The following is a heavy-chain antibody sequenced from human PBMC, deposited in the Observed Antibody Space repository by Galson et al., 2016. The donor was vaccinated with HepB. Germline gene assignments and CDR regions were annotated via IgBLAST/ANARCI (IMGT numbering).Heavy chain of an antibody. V-gene: IGHV1-3*01. J-gene: IGHJ4*02. CDR1: GYTFKTYA. CDR2: INAGNGIT. Sequence: SVKVSCRASGYTFKTYAFHWVRQAPGQGLECMGWINAGNGITKSSQNFQGRVTITRDTTASTVYMGLSSLRPDDTAVYYCARAGYYDESGYHTGLDYWGQGTLVTVSS. D-gene: IGHD3-16*01. CDR3: ARAGYYDESGYHTGLDY.